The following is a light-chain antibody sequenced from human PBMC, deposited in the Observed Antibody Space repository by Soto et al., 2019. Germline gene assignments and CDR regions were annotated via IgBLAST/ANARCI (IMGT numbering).Light chain of an antibody. CDR2: AAS. CDR1: QGITTY. CDR3: QQLYNYPLT. J-gene: IGKJ1*01. Sequence: DIQLTQSPSFLSASVGDRVTITCRASQGITTYLAWYQQKPGKAPNLLIYAASILQSGVPSRFSGSAFGTDYTLTISSLQPEDFATYYCQQLYNYPLTFAQGTKVEIK. V-gene: IGKV1-9*01.